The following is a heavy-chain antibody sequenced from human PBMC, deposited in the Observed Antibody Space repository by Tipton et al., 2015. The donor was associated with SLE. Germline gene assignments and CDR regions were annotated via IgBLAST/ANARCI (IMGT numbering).Heavy chain of an antibody. V-gene: IGHV4-59*01. CDR1: GGSISSYY. Sequence: TLSLTCTVSGGSISSYYWSWIRQPPGKGLEWIGYIYYSGSTNYNPSLKSRVTISVDTSKNQFSLKLSSVTAADTAVYYCARGRVTVLLWFGGPPHDYWGQGTLVTVSS. D-gene: IGHD3-10*01. CDR3: ARGRVTVLLWFGGPPHDY. J-gene: IGHJ4*02. CDR2: IYYSGST.